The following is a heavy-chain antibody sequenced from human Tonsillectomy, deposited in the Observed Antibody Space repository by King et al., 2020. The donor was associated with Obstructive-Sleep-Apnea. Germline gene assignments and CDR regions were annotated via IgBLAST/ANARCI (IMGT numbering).Heavy chain of an antibody. D-gene: IGHD1-1*01. V-gene: IGHV3-64D*09. CDR2: ISGNGDTA. J-gene: IGHJ3*01. Sequence: VQLVESGGGLVQPGGSLRLSCSASGFTFRVFTMHWVRQAPGKGLEYVSAISGNGDTADYADSVKGRFTISRDNSKNTLYLQMIGLRAEDTALYYCVKDRKQQLVRAGYLYGFDVWGQGTMVTVSS. CDR1: GFTFRVFT. CDR3: VKDRKQQLVRAGYLYGFDV.